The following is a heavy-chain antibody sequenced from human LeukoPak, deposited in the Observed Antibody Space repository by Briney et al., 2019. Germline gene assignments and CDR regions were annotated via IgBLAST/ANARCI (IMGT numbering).Heavy chain of an antibody. CDR3: ARGRLWFGELYPVFDY. J-gene: IGHJ4*02. Sequence: GGSLRLSCAASGFTFSSYWMSWVRQAPGKGLEWVANIKQDGSEKYYVDSVKGRFTISRDNSKNTLYLQMNSLRAEDTAVYYCARGRLWFGELYPVFDYWGQGTLVTVSS. D-gene: IGHD3-10*01. CDR2: IKQDGSEK. V-gene: IGHV3-7*01. CDR1: GFTFSSYW.